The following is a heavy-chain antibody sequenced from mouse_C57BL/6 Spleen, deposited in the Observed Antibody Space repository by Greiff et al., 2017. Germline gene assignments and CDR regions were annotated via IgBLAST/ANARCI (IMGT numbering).Heavy chain of an antibody. J-gene: IGHJ4*01. Sequence: DVKLQESGPGLVKPSQSLSLTCSVTGYSITSGYYWNWIRQFPGNKLEWMGYISYDGSNNYNPSLKNRISITRDTSKNQFFLKLNSVTTEDTATYYCARAVYDGFYYAMDYWGQGTSVTVSS. V-gene: IGHV3-6*01. CDR1: GYSITSGYY. D-gene: IGHD2-3*01. CDR3: ARAVYDGFYYAMDY. CDR2: ISYDGSN.